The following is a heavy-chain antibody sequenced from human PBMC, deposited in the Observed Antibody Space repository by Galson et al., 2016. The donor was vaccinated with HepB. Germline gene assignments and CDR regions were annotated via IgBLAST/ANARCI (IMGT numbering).Heavy chain of an antibody. V-gene: IGHV4-4*02. CDR1: GGSISSTGW. J-gene: IGHJ4*02. CDR2: AHHDGST. Sequence: LSLTCAVSGGSISSTGWWTWVRQPPEKGLEWIGEAHHDGSTNYNPSLKSRVSISVDKSRNRFSLNLNSVTAADTAMYYCTSQYSGGYLWDVWGQGILVTVSS. D-gene: IGHD1-26*01. CDR3: TSQYSGGYLWDV.